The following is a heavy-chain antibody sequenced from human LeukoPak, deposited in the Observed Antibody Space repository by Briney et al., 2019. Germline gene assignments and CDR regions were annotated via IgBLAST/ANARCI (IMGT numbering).Heavy chain of an antibody. CDR3: ARTDNVLRFLEWPNPYYYYGMDV. V-gene: IGHV3-74*01. CDR2: IDSDGSST. J-gene: IGHJ6*02. D-gene: IGHD3-3*01. CDR1: GFTFSSYW. Sequence: PGGSLRLSCAASGFTFSSYWMHWVRQAPGKGLVWVSRIDSDGSSTSYADSVKGRFTISRDNAKNTLYLQMNSLRAEDTAVYYCARTDNVLRFLEWPNPYYYYGMDVWGQGTTVTVSS.